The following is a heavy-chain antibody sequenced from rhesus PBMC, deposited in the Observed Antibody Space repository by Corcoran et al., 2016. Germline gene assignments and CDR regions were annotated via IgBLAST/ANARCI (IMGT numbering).Heavy chain of an antibody. CDR1: GFSISTSGMG. J-gene: IGHJ4*01. V-gene: IGHV2-174*01. D-gene: IGHD3-3*01. CDR2: IYWDDDK. CDR3: ARTGDYNIWTGYYRKGSYFDY. Sequence: QVTLKESGPALVKPTQTLTLTCTFSGFSISTSGMGVGWIRRPPGKALEWLALIYWDDDKYSSTPLEIKLTLSKDTSKNQIFLTMTNMGPVDTATYYGARTGDYNIWTGYYRKGSYFDYLRQGVLVTVSS.